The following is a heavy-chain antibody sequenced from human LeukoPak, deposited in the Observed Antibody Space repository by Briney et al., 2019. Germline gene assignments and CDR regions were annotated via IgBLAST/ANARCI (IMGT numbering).Heavy chain of an antibody. CDR1: GYTFTSYG. CDR3: ARWTDDFWSGYYEIDY. CDR2: ISAYNGNT. V-gene: IGHV1-18*01. Sequence: ASVKVSCKASGYTFTSYGISWVRQAPGQGLEWMGWISAYNGNTNYAQKLQGRVTMTTDTSTSTAYMELRSLRSDDTAVYYCARWTDDFWSGYYEIDYWGQGTLVTVS. D-gene: IGHD3-3*01. J-gene: IGHJ4*02.